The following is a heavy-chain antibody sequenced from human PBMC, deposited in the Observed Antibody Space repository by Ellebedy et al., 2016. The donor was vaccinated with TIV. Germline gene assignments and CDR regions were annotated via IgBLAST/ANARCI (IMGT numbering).Heavy chain of an antibody. CDR3: AREALSSSQKTQMFDY. D-gene: IGHD6-13*01. Sequence: PGGSLRLSCAASGFTFSSYSMNWVRQAPGKGLEWVSYISSSSSTIYYADSVKGRFTISRDNAKNSLYLQMNSLRAEDTAVYYCAREALSSSQKTQMFDYWGQGTLVTVSS. J-gene: IGHJ4*02. CDR1: GFTFSSYS. V-gene: IGHV3-48*01. CDR2: ISSSSSTI.